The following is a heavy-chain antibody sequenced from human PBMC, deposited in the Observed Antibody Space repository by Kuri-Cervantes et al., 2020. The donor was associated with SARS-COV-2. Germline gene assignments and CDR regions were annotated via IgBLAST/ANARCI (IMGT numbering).Heavy chain of an antibody. CDR1: GGSISSYY. J-gene: IGHJ4*02. CDR3: ARATSFTSIYYYFDS. V-gene: IGHV4-59*01. CDR2: IYYNGN. D-gene: IGHD2-2*01. Sequence: SETLSLTCTVSGGSISSYYWTWVRQPPGKGLEFIGCIYYNGNGYNPSLESRVTMSLDTSRNQFSLRLTSVTPADTAVYYCARATSFTSIYYYFDSWGQGNLVTVSS.